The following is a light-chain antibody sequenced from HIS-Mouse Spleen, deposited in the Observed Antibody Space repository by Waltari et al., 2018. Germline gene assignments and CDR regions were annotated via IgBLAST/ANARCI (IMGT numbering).Light chain of an antibody. CDR2: RNN. J-gene: IGLJ3*02. CDR1: SSNIGSNY. Sequence: QSVLTQPPSASGTPGQRVTIPCSGSSSNIGSNYVYWYQQLPGTAPKLLIYRNNQRPSGGPDRFSGSKSGTSASLAISGLRSEDEADYYCAAWDDSLSGPWVFGGGTKLTVL. CDR3: AAWDDSLSGPWV. V-gene: IGLV1-47*01.